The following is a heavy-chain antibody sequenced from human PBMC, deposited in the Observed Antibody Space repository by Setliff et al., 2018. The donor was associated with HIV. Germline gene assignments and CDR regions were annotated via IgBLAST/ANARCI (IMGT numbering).Heavy chain of an antibody. D-gene: IGHD2-2*01. J-gene: IGHJ4*02. V-gene: IGHV3-21*04. Sequence: GSLRLSCAASGFTFSTYNMNWVRQAPGKGLEWVSSISSGSTIYYADSVKGRFTISRDNAKNSLYLQMNSLRAEDTAVYYCASHFGYCSSTSCEGYWGQGALVTVSS. CDR2: ISSGSTI. CDR1: GFTFSTYN. CDR3: ASHFGYCSSTSCEGY.